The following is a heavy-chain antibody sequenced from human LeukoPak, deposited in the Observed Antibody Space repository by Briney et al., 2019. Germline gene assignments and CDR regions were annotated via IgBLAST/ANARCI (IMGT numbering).Heavy chain of an antibody. Sequence: GGSLRLSCAVSGLSFSKYGMHWVRQAPGKGLDWVAFIITDGSNKYYADSVKGRFTISRDNSKNTLYLQMNSLRAEDTAVYYCATDNNVNPNWFDPWGRGTLVTVSS. CDR2: IITDGSNK. D-gene: IGHD1-14*01. V-gene: IGHV3-30*02. CDR3: ATDNNVNPNWFDP. CDR1: GLSFSKYG. J-gene: IGHJ5*02.